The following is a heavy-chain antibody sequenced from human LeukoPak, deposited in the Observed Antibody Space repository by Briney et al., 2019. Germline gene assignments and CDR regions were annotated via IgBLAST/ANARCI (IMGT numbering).Heavy chain of an antibody. D-gene: IGHD6-13*01. J-gene: IGHJ4*02. CDR1: GFTFSSYA. V-gene: IGHV3-23*01. CDR3: VKDYSTIAAAANPLFDY. Sequence: GGSLRLSCAASGFTFSSYAVTWVRQAPGKGLEWVSGITGSGDTTFYADSVRGRFTISRDDSKNTLYLQMHSLRAEDTAVYYCVKDYSTIAAAANPLFDYWGQGALVTVSS. CDR2: ITGSGDTT.